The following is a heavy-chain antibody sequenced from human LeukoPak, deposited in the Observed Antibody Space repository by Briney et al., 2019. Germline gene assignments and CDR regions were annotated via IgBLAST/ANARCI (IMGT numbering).Heavy chain of an antibody. D-gene: IGHD2-15*01. CDR3: ATYGPTSGGYTFEY. CDR1: GVSISSGYW. CDR2: IIDSGST. J-gene: IGHJ4*02. V-gene: IGHV4-4*02. Sequence: SETLSLTCAVSGVSISSGYWWSWVRQPPMKGLEWIGEIIDSGSTNYNPSLKGRITISLDKTKNQFSLNVNSVTAADTAVYYCATYGPTSGGYTFEYWGQGILVTVSS.